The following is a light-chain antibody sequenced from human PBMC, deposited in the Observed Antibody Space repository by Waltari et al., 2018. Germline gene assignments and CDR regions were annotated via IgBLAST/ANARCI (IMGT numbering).Light chain of an antibody. CDR3: QQYFTTPLT. V-gene: IGKV4-1*01. J-gene: IGKJ4*01. Sequence: DIVMTQSPDSLAVCLGERATLDCKSSQNIFSSPDNNNYLAWYRQKPGQSPTLLIYWAPMREYGVPDRFSGSGSGTDFSLTISGVQAEDVAVYYCQQYFTTPLTFGGGTKVEIK. CDR2: WAP. CDR1: QNIFSSPDNNNY.